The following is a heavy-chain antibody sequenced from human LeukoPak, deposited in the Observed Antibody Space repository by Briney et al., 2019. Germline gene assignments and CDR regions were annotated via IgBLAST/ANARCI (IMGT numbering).Heavy chain of an antibody. V-gene: IGHV4-34*01. CDR2: INHSGST. Sequence: PSETLSLTCAVYGGFFSGYYWSWIRQPPGKGLEWIGEINHSGSTNYNPSLKSRVTISVGTSKNQFSLKLSSVTAADTAVYYCARRVLRFLETNWFDPWGQGTLVTVSS. CDR1: GGFFSGYY. J-gene: IGHJ5*02. D-gene: IGHD3-3*01. CDR3: ARRVLRFLETNWFDP.